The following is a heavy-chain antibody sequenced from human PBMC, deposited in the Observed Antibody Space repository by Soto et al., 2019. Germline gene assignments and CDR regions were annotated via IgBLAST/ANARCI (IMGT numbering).Heavy chain of an antibody. CDR2: VYYSEST. V-gene: IGHV4-30-4*01. J-gene: IGHJ4*02. CDR3: ARGPSHFNNWYYFDY. Sequence: QVQLQESGPGLVKPSQTLSLTCTVSGASVSGGDYYWSWIRQPPGKGLENIGYVYYSESTYYNPSLKSRLTISVDKFKNQFSLKLSSVTAADTAVYYCARGPSHFNNWYYFDYWGQGTLVTVSS. D-gene: IGHD1-1*01. CDR1: GASVSGGDYY.